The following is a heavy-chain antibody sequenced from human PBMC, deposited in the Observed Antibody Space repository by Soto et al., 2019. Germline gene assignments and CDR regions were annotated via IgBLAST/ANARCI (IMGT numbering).Heavy chain of an antibody. V-gene: IGHV4-30-4*01. D-gene: IGHD3-16*01. CDR2: TYYSGSP. CDR3: AREGAASYSYYYGTDV. CDR1: GGSISSGDSY. J-gene: IGHJ6*02. Sequence: SETLSLTCTVSGGSISSGDSYWSWIRQSPGKGLEWIGYTYYSGSPFYNPSLASRVTISVDTSKNQFSLKLNSVTAADTAVYYCAREGAASYSYYYGTDVWGQGTTVTVSS.